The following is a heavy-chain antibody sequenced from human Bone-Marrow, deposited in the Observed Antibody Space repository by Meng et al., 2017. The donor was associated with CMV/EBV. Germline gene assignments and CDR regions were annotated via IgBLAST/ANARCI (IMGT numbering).Heavy chain of an antibody. D-gene: IGHD1-7*01. V-gene: IGHV3-69-1*01. J-gene: IGHJ5*02. Sequence: GESLKISCAASGFTFSDYYMNWVRQAPGKGLEWVSSISSSSTIYYADSVKGRFTISRDNAKNSLYLQMNSLRAEDTAVYYCARVRNYVSWFDPWGQGTLVTVSS. CDR3: ARVRNYVSWFDP. CDR1: GFTFSDYY. CDR2: ISSSSTI.